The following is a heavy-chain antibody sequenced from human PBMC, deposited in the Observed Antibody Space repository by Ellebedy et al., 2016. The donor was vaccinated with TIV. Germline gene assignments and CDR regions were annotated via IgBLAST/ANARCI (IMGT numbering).Heavy chain of an antibody. D-gene: IGHD1-26*01. J-gene: IGHJ4*02. CDR1: GYTFSSYT. CDR3: ARLVGAMSPVLSKQFDY. V-gene: IGHV1-3*01. CDR2: INAGNGNT. Sequence: ASVKVSCKASGYTFSSYTVHWVRQAPGQRLEWMGWINAGNGNTKYSQKFQGRVTITRDTSASTAYMELSSLRSEDTAVYYCARLVGAMSPVLSKQFDYWGQGTLVTVSS.